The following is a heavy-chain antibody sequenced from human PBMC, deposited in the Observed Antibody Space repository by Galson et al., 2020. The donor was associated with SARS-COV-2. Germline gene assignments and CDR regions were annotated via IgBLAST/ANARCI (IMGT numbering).Heavy chain of an antibody. CDR1: GYSITSYS. V-gene: IGHV5-51*01. D-gene: IGHD2-21*01. CDR3: ARIVYCGGDCDAGYFDY. CDR2: IYPGDSDT. J-gene: IGHJ4*02. Sequence: KIGESLKISCKGSGYSITSYSIGWVRQMPGKGLEWMGIIYPGDSDTRYSPSFQGQVTISADKSISTAYLQWSSLKASDTAMYYCARIVYCGGDCDAGYFDYWGQGTLVTVSS.